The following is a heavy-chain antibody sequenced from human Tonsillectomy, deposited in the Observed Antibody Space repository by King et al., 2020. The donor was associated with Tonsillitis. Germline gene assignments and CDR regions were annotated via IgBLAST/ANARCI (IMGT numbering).Heavy chain of an antibody. CDR3: ARDSPSSWDFDSYYFDY. Sequence: QLVQSGGGVVQPGRSLRLSCAASGFTFSSYAMHWVRQAPGKGLEWVAVISYDGSNKYYADSVKGRFTISRDNSKNTLYLQMNSLRAEDTAVYYCARDSPSSWDFDSYYFDYWGQGTLVTVSS. V-gene: IGHV3-30*04. J-gene: IGHJ4*02. D-gene: IGHD3-3*01. CDR2: ISYDGSNK. CDR1: GFTFSSYA.